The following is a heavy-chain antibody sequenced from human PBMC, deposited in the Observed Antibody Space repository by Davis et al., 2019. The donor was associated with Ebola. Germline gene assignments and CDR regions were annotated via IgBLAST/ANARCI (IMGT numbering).Heavy chain of an antibody. V-gene: IGHV3-64D*08. CDR1: GFTLRTYS. Sequence: GKPLKISGAASGFTLRTYSRNWVGKPPGKGLEYVSAISSNGGSTYYADSVKGRFTISRDNSKNTLYLQMSSLRAEDTAVYYCVKAGGYSYGTRKDYFDYWGQGTLVTVSS. CDR3: VKAGGYSYGTRKDYFDY. D-gene: IGHD5-18*01. CDR2: ISSNGGST. J-gene: IGHJ4*02.